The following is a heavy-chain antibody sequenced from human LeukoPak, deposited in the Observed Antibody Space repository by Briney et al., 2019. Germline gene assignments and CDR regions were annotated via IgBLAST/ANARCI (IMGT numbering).Heavy chain of an antibody. CDR3: AKTQGFFDH. V-gene: IGHV3-23*01. CDR1: GSTLSSYA. J-gene: IGHJ4*02. Sequence: GGSLRLSCAASGSTLSSYAMTWVRQAPGKGMEWVTGISDGGDTTYDAGSVKGRFTVSRDNSKNILYLQMNSLRAEDTAIYYCAKTQGFFDHWGQGSLVTVSS. CDR2: ISDGGDTT.